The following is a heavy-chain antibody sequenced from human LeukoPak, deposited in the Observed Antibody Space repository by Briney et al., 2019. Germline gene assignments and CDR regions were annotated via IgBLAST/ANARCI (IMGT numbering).Heavy chain of an antibody. V-gene: IGHV4-34*01. Sequence: SETLSLTCAVYGGSFSGYYWSWIRQPPGKGLEWIGEINHSGSTNYNPSLKSRVTISVDTSKNQFSLKLSSVTAADTAVYYCARGQRYSYGYYYYGMDVWGQGTTVTVSS. D-gene: IGHD5-18*01. J-gene: IGHJ6*02. CDR1: GGSFSGYY. CDR3: ARGQRYSYGYYYYGMDV. CDR2: INHSGST.